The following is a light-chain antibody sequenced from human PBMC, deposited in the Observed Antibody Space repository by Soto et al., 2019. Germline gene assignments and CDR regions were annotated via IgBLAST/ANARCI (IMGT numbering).Light chain of an antibody. J-gene: IGLJ1*01. CDR3: GSYASSSTLYV. V-gene: IGLV2-14*01. CDR1: SSDVGGYNY. Sequence: QSALTQPASVSGFPGQSITISCTGTSSDVGGYNYVSWYQQHSGKAPKLMIYDVSNRPSGVSNRFSGSKSGNTASLTISGLQAEDEADYYCGSYASSSTLYVFGTGTKLTVL. CDR2: DVS.